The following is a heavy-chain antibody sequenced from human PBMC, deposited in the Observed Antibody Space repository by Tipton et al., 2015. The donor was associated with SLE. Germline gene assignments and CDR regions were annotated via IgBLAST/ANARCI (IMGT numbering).Heavy chain of an antibody. CDR2: FYSDTTT. D-gene: IGHD3-22*01. V-gene: IGHV3-66*01. CDR3: ARRESYYSDSSGYSDAFDI. CDR1: ELAVSSNY. Sequence: SLRLSCAASELAVSSNYMSWVRQSAGRGLEWVSVFYSDTTTYYADSVKGRFIVSRDDSEHTVYLQMNSLRADDTAVYYCARRESYYSDSSGYSDAFDIWGQGTMVTVSS. J-gene: IGHJ3*02.